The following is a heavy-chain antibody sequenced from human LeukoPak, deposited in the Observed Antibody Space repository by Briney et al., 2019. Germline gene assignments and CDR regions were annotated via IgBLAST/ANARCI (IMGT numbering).Heavy chain of an antibody. Sequence: SQTLSLTCTVSGGSISSGSYYWNWIRQPAGKGLEWIGRIYTSGSTNYNPSLKSRVTISVDTSKNQFSLKLSSVTAADTAVYYCARDLEGGNQWGAFDIWGQGTMVTVSS. CDR1: GGSISSGSYY. CDR2: IYTSGST. V-gene: IGHV4-61*02. CDR3: ARDLEGGNQWGAFDI. D-gene: IGHD3-16*01. J-gene: IGHJ3*02.